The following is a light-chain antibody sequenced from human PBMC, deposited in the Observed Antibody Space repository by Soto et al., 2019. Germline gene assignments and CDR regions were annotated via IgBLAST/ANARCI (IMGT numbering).Light chain of an antibody. CDR3: SSYTSSSTLGV. V-gene: IGLV2-14*01. Sequence: QSVLTQPASVSGSPGQSITISFTGTSSDVGGYNYVSWYQQHPGKAPKLMIYEVNNRPSGGSNRFSGSKSGSTASLTISGLQAEDEADYYCSSYTSSSTLGVFGTGTKLTVL. J-gene: IGLJ1*01. CDR1: SSDVGGYNY. CDR2: EVN.